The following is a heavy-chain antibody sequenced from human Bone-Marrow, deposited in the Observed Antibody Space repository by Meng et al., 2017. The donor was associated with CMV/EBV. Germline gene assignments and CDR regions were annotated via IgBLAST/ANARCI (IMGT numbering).Heavy chain of an antibody. Sequence: ASVKVSCKASGYTFTSYGISWVRQAPGQGLEWMGWINPNSGGTNYAQKFQGRVTMTRDTSISTAYMELSRLRSDDTAVYYCARGYYDILTGYSFDAFDIWGQGTMVTVSS. J-gene: IGHJ3*02. CDR2: INPNSGGT. CDR1: GYTFTSYG. D-gene: IGHD3-9*01. V-gene: IGHV1-2*02. CDR3: ARGYYDILTGYSFDAFDI.